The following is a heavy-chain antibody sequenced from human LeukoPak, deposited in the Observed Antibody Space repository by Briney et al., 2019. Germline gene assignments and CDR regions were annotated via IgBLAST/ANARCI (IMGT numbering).Heavy chain of an antibody. D-gene: IGHD2-15*01. CDR3: ARDVGITVADSFDP. Sequence: ASVKVSCKAAGYSSTNYGISWVRQAPGQGLEWMGWIHIYRGNTNYAQKFQGRVTMTTDTSTSTVYMEVRGLRSDDTAMYYCARDVGITVADSFDPWGQGTLVTVSS. V-gene: IGHV1-18*01. CDR2: IHIYRGNT. CDR1: GYSSTNYG. J-gene: IGHJ5*02.